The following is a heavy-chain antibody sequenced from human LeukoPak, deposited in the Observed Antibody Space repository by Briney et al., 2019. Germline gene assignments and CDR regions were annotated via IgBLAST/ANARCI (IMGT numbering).Heavy chain of an antibody. V-gene: IGHV1-2*04. CDR1: GYTFTGYY. D-gene: IGHD3-22*01. Sequence: ASVKVSCKASGYTFTGYYVHWVRQAPGQGLEWMGWINPNSGGTNYAQKFQGWVTMTRDTSISTAYMELSRLRSDDTAVYYCARAGNVGYYDSSGYSAWGQGTLVTVSS. CDR3: ARAGNVGYYDSSGYSA. J-gene: IGHJ5*02. CDR2: INPNSGGT.